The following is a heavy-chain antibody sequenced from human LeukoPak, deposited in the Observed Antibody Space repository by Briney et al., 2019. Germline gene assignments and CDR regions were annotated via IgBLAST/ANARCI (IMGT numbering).Heavy chain of an antibody. CDR1: GYTFTDYR. CDR2: ISPNRGGT. D-gene: IGHD3-10*01. CDR3: SRDSGHYFGSGSLFDY. J-gene: IGHJ4*02. Sequence: ASVKVSCKASGYTFTDYRTHWVRQAPGQGLEWMGWISPNRGGTNYAQKFQGRVTMTRDTSISTAYMELTRLRSDDTAMYYCSRDSGHYFGSGSLFDYWGQGTLLTVSS. V-gene: IGHV1-2*02.